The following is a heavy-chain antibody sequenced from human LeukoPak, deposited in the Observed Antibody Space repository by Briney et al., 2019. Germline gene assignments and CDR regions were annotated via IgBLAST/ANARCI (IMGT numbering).Heavy chain of an antibody. CDR1: GFSLSTSGMC. D-gene: IGHD3-22*01. Sequence: SGPTLVNPTQTPTLTCTFSGFSLSTSGMCVSWIRQPPGKALEWLARIDWDDDEFYSTSLKTRLTISKDTSKNQVALTMANMGPVDTATYYCARVVRGPRDSGGNYYYSDYWGQGTLVTVSS. V-gene: IGHV2-70*17. J-gene: IGHJ4*02. CDR2: IDWDDDE. CDR3: ARVVRGPRDSGGNYYYSDY.